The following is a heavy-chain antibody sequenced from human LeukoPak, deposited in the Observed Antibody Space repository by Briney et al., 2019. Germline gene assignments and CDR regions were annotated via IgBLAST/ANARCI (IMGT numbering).Heavy chain of an antibody. Sequence: PSETLSLTCTVSGGSISSGGYSWSWIRQPPGRGLEWIGYTYHSGSTYYNPSLKSRVTISVDRSKNQFSLKLSSVTAADTAVYYCARGGPYGSGSYRAYYYGMDVWGQGTTVTVSS. V-gene: IGHV4-30-2*01. CDR2: TYHSGST. D-gene: IGHD3-10*01. CDR1: GGSISSGGYS. CDR3: ARGGPYGSGSYRAYYYGMDV. J-gene: IGHJ6*02.